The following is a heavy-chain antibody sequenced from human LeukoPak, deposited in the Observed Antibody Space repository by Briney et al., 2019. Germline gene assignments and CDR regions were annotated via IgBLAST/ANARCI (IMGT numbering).Heavy chain of an antibody. CDR1: GFTFSSYG. V-gene: IGHV3-33*01. Sequence: PGGSLRLSCAASGFTFSSYGMHWVRQAPGKGLGWVAVIWYDGSNKYYADSVKGRFTISRDNSKNTLYLQMNGLRAEDTAVYYCARDRGPYVLLWFGELNWFDPWGQGTLVTVSS. D-gene: IGHD3-10*01. J-gene: IGHJ5*02. CDR3: ARDRGPYVLLWFGELNWFDP. CDR2: IWYDGSNK.